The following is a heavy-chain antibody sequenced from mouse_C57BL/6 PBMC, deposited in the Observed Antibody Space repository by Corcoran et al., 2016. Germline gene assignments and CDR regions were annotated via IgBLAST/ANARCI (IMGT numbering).Heavy chain of an antibody. V-gene: IGHV1-26*01. Sequence: EVQLQQSGPELVKPGASVKISCKASGYTFTDYYMNWVKQSHGKSLEWIGDINPNNGGTSYNQKFKGKATLTVDKSSSTAYMGRRSLTSEDSAFYYCATSYDYGSSPYWDFDVGVTGTTVTVSS. D-gene: IGHD1-1*01. CDR3: ATSYDYGSSPYWDFDV. CDR2: INPNNGGT. CDR1: GYTFTDYY. J-gene: IGHJ1*03.